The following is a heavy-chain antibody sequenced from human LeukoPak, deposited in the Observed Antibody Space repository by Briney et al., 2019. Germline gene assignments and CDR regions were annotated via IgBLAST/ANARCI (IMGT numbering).Heavy chain of an antibody. CDR2: IYSSGST. CDR1: GASVSGSPYY. CDR3: AKSGGYGLIDY. V-gene: IGHV4-39*01. D-gene: IGHD1-26*01. J-gene: IGHJ4*02. Sequence: QVQLQESGPGLVKPSETLSLTCTVSGASVSGSPYYWGWIRQPPGKGLEWIGSIYSSGSTYYNTSLQSRVTISIETSKNQISLRLKSVTAADTAMYYCAKSGGYGLIDYWGQGTLVTVSS.